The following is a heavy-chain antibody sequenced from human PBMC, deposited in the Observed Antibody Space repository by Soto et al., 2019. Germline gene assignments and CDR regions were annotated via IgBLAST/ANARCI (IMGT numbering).Heavy chain of an antibody. CDR3: AHAGYSSGWYDWFDP. J-gene: IGHJ5*02. V-gene: IGHV3-23*01. CDR1: GFSFATYA. CDR2: IAYNGDT. D-gene: IGHD6-19*01. Sequence: GGSLRLSCEASGFSFATYAMTWIRQAPGKGLEWVSTIAYNGDTYYADSVRGRFTITKDTSKNQVVLTMTNMDPVDTATYYCAHAGYSSGWYDWFDPWGQGTLVTVSS.